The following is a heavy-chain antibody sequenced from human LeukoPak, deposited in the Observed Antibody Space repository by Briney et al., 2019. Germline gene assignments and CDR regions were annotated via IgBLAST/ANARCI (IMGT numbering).Heavy chain of an antibody. J-gene: IGHJ4*02. CDR2: IYNIGNT. D-gene: IGHD4-17*01. V-gene: IGHV4-61*01. CDR3: AREGYGDPHFFDY. Sequence: SETLSLTCTVSGGSVSSSNYFWSWIRQPPGQGLDWIGNIYNIGNTNHNPSLKSRVTISVDTSKNQFSLKLSSVTAADTAVYYCAREGYGDPHFFDYWGQGTLVTVSS. CDR1: GGSVSSSNYF.